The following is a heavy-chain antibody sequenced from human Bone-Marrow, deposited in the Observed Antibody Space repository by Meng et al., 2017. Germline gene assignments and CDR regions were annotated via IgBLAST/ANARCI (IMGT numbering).Heavy chain of an antibody. J-gene: IGHJ4*02. CDR1: GYTFTGYD. V-gene: IGHV1-2*06. CDR3: ARDPDVDTARGDY. Sequence: QVQLVQAGAEVKKRGASVKVSCKAFGYTFTGYDMHWVRQAPGQGLEWMGRINPNSGGTNYAQKFQGRVTMTRDTSISTAYMELSRLRSDDTAVYYCARDPDVDTARGDYWGQGTLVTVSS. CDR2: INPNSGGT. D-gene: IGHD5-18*01.